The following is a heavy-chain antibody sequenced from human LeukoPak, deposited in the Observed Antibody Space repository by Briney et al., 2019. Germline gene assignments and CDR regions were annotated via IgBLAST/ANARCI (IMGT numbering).Heavy chain of an antibody. CDR2: INPNSVGT. J-gene: IGHJ3*02. V-gene: IGHV1-2*02. D-gene: IGHD7-27*01. CDR3: AKSTNWGSISDGFDI. CDR1: GYTFTDYY. Sequence: ASVKVSCKASGYTFTDYYIHWVRQAPGQGLEWMGWINPNSVGTNYAQKFQGRVTMTRDTSISTVYMELTRLRSDDTAMYYCAKSTNWGSISDGFDIWGQGTMVTVAS.